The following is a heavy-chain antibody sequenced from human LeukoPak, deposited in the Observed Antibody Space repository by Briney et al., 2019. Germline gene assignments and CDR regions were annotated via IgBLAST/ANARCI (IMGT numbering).Heavy chain of an antibody. J-gene: IGHJ5*02. CDR2: MNPNSGNT. Sequence: ASVKVSCKASGYTFTSYDINWVRQATGQGLEWMGWMNPNSGNTGYAQKFQGRVTITRNTSISTAYMELSSLRSDDTAVYYCARSAPYYDILTGYYKDWFDPWGQGTLVTVSS. CDR1: GYTFTSYD. V-gene: IGHV1-8*03. D-gene: IGHD3-9*01. CDR3: ARSAPYYDILTGYYKDWFDP.